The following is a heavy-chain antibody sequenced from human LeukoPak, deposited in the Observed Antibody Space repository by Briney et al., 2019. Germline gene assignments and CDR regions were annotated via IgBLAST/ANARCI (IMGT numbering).Heavy chain of an antibody. CDR1: GGSISSGGYY. Sequence: SQTLSLTCTVSGGSISSGGYYWSWIRQPPGKGLEWIGYIYHSGSTNYNPSLKSRVTISVDTSKNQFSLKLSSVTAADTAVYYCARATHDYAGYFDLWGRGTLVTVSS. CDR2: IYHSGST. CDR3: ARATHDYAGYFDL. D-gene: IGHD4-17*01. V-gene: IGHV4-30-2*01. J-gene: IGHJ2*01.